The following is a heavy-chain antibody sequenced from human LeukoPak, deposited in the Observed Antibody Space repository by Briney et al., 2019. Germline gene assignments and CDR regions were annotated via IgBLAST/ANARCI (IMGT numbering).Heavy chain of an antibody. CDR1: GGSISSGSYS. D-gene: IGHD5-18*01. J-gene: IGHJ4*02. V-gene: IGHV4-30-2*01. Sequence: SQTLSLTCAVSGGSISSGSYSWSWIRQPPGKGLEWIGYIYHSGSTYYNPSLKSRVTISVDRSKNQFSLKLSSVTAADTAVYYCARSVDTGNPGFDYGGQGTLVTVSS. CDR2: IYHSGST. CDR3: ARSVDTGNPGFDY.